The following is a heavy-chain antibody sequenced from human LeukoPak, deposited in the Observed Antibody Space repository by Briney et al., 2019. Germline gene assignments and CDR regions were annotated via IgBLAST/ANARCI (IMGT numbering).Heavy chain of an antibody. J-gene: IGHJ4*02. D-gene: IGHD6-13*01. Sequence: GGSQRLSCAASGFTFSSYAMSWVRQAPGKGLEWVSAISGSGGSTYYADSVKGRFTISRDNSKNTLYLQMNSLRAEDTAVYYCAKHLKGIAAAGKLSDYWGQGTLVTVSS. CDR3: AKHLKGIAAAGKLSDY. CDR1: GFTFSSYA. CDR2: ISGSGGST. V-gene: IGHV3-23*01.